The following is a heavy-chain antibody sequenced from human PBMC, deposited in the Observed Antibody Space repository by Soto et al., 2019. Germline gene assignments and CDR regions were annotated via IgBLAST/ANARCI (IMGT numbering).Heavy chain of an antibody. CDR2: IYYTGAT. V-gene: IGHV4-39*01. J-gene: IGHJ4*02. Sequence: QLQLQESGPGRAQSSETLSLTCTVSGGSISSTYHFWGWIRQPPGKGLEWIGSIYYTGATYYSPSLKRRVTISVDTSRNQFSLNLRSVTAADTAVYYCARQVTYYILAPPCLLDSWGQGSLVIVSS. CDR1: GGSISSTYHF. D-gene: IGHD3-9*01. CDR3: ARQVTYYILAPPCLLDS.